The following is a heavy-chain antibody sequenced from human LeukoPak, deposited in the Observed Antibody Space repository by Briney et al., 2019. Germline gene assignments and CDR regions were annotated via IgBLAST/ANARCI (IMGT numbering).Heavy chain of an antibody. D-gene: IGHD3-10*01. CDR3: ARSSRGVIFDV. CDR1: GGSISSSSYY. J-gene: IGHJ6*04. V-gene: IGHV4-39*01. Sequence: SETLSLTCTVSGGSISSSSYYWGWIRQPPGKGLEWIGSIYYSGSTYYNPSLKSRVTISVDTSKNQFSLKLSSVTAADTAVYYCARSSRGVIFDVWGKGTTVTVSS. CDR2: IYYSGST.